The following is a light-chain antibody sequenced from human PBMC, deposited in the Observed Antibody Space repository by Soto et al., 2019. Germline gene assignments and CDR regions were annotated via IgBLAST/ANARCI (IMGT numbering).Light chain of an antibody. CDR1: QGISSY. CDR3: QQYYSYPWT. J-gene: IGKJ1*01. CDR2: AAS. Sequence: AIRKTQSPSSFSASTGARVTITCRASQGISSYLAWYQQKPGKAPKLLIYAASTLHSGVPSRFSGSGSGTDFTLTICCLQSEDFATYYSQQYYSYPWTFGQGTKVEIK. V-gene: IGKV1-8*01.